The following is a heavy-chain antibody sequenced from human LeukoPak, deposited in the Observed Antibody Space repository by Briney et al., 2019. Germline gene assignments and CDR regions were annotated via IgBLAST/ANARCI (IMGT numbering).Heavy chain of an antibody. V-gene: IGHV3-49*03. CDR1: SSGGYY. D-gene: IGHD3-10*01. J-gene: IGHJ4*02. Sequence: SSGGYYWSWLRQAPGKGLEWVGFIRSKAYGGTTEYAASVKGRFTISRDDSKSIAYLQMNSLKTEDTAVYYCTRGGWFGELGDFDYWGQGTLVTVSS. CDR3: TRGGWFGELGDFDY. CDR2: IRSKAYGGTT.